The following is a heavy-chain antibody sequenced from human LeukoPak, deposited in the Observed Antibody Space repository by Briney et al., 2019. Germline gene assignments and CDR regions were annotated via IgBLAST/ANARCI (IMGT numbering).Heavy chain of an antibody. Sequence: SETLSLTCTVSGGSISSYYWSWIRQPAGKGLEWIGRIYTSGSTNYNPSPKSRVTISVDTSKNQFSLKLSSVTAADTAVYYCARENRYGETPKDAFDIWGQGTMVTVSS. V-gene: IGHV4-4*07. D-gene: IGHD4/OR15-4a*01. CDR3: ARENRYGETPKDAFDI. J-gene: IGHJ3*02. CDR2: IYTSGST. CDR1: GGSISSYY.